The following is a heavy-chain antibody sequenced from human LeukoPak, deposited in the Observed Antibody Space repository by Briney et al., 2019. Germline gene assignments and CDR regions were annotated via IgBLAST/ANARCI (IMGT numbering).Heavy chain of an antibody. CDR1: GFTFSSYG. Sequence: GGTLRLPCAASGFTFSSYGMSWVRQAPGKGLEWVSAISGSGGSTYYADSVKGRFTISRDNSKNTLYLQMNSLRAEDTAVYYCAKDLSASDSSGYYVDYFDYWGQGTLVTVSS. D-gene: IGHD3-22*01. J-gene: IGHJ4*02. CDR2: ISGSGGST. V-gene: IGHV3-23*01. CDR3: AKDLSASDSSGYYVDYFDY.